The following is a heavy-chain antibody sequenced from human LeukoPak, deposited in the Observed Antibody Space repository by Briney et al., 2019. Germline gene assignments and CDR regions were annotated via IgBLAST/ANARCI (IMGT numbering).Heavy chain of an antibody. V-gene: IGHV3-23*01. CDR3: AKTQGGSHSYFDY. D-gene: IGHD1-26*01. CDR1: GFTFSSYA. J-gene: IGHJ4*02. CDR2: ISGGGGST. Sequence: PGGSLRLSCAASGFTFSSYAMSWVRQAPGKGLEWVLGISGGGGSTYYADSVKGRFTISRDNSKNTMYLQMNSLRAEDTAIYYCAKTQGGSHSYFDYWGQGTLVTVSS.